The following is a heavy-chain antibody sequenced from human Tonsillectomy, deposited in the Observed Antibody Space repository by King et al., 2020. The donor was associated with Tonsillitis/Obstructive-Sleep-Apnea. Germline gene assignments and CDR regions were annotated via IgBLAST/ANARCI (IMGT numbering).Heavy chain of an antibody. Sequence: QLVQSGDKVTKPGASVKVSCQASGYSFTGHYMHWVRQAPGQGLEWLGRINPAYGGTNYAQKFQGRVTMTRDTAINTVSMELSSLRSDDTAVYYCVRQKRNWNWLDPWGQGTLVIVSS. D-gene: IGHD1-1*01. V-gene: IGHV1-2*06. CDR2: INPAYGGT. CDR3: VRQKRNWNWLDP. J-gene: IGHJ5*02. CDR1: GYSFTGHY.